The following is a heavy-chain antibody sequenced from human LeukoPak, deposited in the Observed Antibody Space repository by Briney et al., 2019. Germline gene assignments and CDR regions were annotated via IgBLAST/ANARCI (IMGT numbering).Heavy chain of an antibody. D-gene: IGHD5-18*01. CDR3: AKVTGVDTAMAKSGSMDV. V-gene: IGHV3-7*05. CDR2: INQVGSEK. J-gene: IGHJ6*02. Sequence: GGSLRLSCAASGFTFSSYWMNWVRQTPGKGLWWVSNINQVGSEKYYVDSVKGRFTISRDNSKNSLYLQMNSLRTEDTALYYCAKVTGVDTAMAKSGSMDVWGQGTTVTVSS. CDR1: GFTFSSYW.